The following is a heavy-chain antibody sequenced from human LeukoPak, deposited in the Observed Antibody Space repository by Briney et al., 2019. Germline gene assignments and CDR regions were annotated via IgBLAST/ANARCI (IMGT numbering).Heavy chain of an antibody. D-gene: IGHD6-13*01. CDR2: IYYSGST. V-gene: IGHV4-59*01. J-gene: IGHJ3*01. Sequence: SETLSLTCTVSGGSISSYYWSWIRQPPGKGLEWIGYIYYSGSTNYNPSLKSRVTISVDTSKNQFSLKLSSVTAADTALYYCASSLSSTTYAFDVWGQGTMVTVSS. CDR1: GGSISSYY. CDR3: ASSLSSTTYAFDV.